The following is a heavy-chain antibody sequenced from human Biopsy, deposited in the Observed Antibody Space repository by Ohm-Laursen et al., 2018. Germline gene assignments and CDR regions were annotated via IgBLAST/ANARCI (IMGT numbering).Heavy chain of an antibody. CDR2: IYTSGIT. CDR1: GGSLSSYS. Sequence: SETLSLTCTVSGGSLSSYSWNWIRQPAGKGLEWIGQIYTSGITNYNPSLKSRVTMSVDTSKNKFSLRVSSVTAADKAVYYCARDRDRRGWFDPWGQGTLVTVPS. D-gene: IGHD1-14*01. V-gene: IGHV4-4*07. CDR3: ARDRDRRGWFDP. J-gene: IGHJ5*02.